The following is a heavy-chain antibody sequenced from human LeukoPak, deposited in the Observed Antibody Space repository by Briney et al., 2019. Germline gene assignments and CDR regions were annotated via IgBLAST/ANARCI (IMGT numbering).Heavy chain of an antibody. CDR3: ARSSGIPMDY. CDR1: GFTFSSYS. Sequence: PGGSLRLSCAASGFTFSSYSMNWVRQAPGKGLGWVSSISSSSSYIYYADSVKGRFTISRDSAKNSLYLQMNSLRAEDTAVYYCARSSGIPMDYWGQGTLVTVSS. J-gene: IGHJ4*02. CDR2: ISSSSSYI. D-gene: IGHD3-22*01. V-gene: IGHV3-21*01.